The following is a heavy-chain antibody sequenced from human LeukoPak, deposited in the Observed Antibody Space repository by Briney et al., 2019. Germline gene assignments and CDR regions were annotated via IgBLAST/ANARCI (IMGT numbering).Heavy chain of an antibody. D-gene: IGHD3-22*01. J-gene: IGHJ4*02. V-gene: IGHV3-21*01. CDR3: ATGVNDSSGYSRLDYPFDY. Sequence: GGSLRLSCAASGFTFSSYSMNWVRQAPGKGLEWVASISTISSNIYYADSVKGRFTISRDNAKNTLYLQMNSLRAEDTAVYYCATGVNDSSGYSRLDYPFDYWGQGNLVNVSS. CDR1: GFTFSSYS. CDR2: ISTISSNI.